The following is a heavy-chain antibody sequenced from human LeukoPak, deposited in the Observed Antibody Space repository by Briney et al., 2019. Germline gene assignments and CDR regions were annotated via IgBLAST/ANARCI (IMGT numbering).Heavy chain of an antibody. J-gene: IGHJ4*02. CDR1: GFTFSSYW. CDR3: AREVPATGYFDY. Sequence: NPGGSLRLSCAASGFTFSSYWMSWVRQAPGKGLEWIGYIYYSGSTNYNPSLKSRVTISVDTSKNQFSLKLSSVTAADTAVYYCAREVPATGYFDYWGQGTLVTVSS. V-gene: IGHV4-59*01. D-gene: IGHD5-12*01. CDR2: IYYSGST.